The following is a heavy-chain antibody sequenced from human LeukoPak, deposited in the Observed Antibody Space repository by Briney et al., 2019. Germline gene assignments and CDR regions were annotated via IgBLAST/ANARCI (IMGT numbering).Heavy chain of an antibody. D-gene: IGHD3-3*01. CDR2: FDPEDGET. CDR3: ATDRYGTRFLDY. J-gene: IGHJ4*02. V-gene: IGHV1-24*01. CDR1: GYTLTELS. Sequence: ASETVSCMLSGYTLTELSIHWVRQAPGKGREGMGGFDPEDGETIYAQKFQGRVPMTEDTSTDTAYMELSSLRSEDTAVYYCATDRYGTRFLDYWGQGTLVTVSS.